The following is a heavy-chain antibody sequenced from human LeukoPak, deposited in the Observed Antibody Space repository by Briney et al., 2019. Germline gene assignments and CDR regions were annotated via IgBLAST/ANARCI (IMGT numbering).Heavy chain of an antibody. D-gene: IGHD3-22*01. CDR2: IYTSGST. Sequence: PSETLSLTCTVSGGSISSGSYYWSWIRQPAGKGLEWIGRIYTSGSTNYNPSLKSRVTISVDTSKNQFSLKLSSVTAADTAVYYCARQTYYYDSSGYARYYFDYWGQGTLVTVSS. V-gene: IGHV4-61*02. CDR1: GGSISSGSYY. J-gene: IGHJ4*02. CDR3: ARQTYYYDSSGYARYYFDY.